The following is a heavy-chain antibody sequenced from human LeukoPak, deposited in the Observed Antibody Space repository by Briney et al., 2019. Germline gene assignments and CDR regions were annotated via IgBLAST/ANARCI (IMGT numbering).Heavy chain of an antibody. D-gene: IGHD2-2*02. J-gene: IGHJ3*02. CDR3: ARLGYCSSTSCYKRNAFDI. V-gene: IGHV1-2*06. CDR1: GYTFTGYY. CDR2: INPNSGGT. Sequence: GASVKVSCKASGYTFTGYYMHWVRQAPGQGLEWMGRINPNSGGTNYAQKFQGRVTMTRDTSISTAYMELSRLRSDDTAVYYCARLGYCSSTSCYKRNAFDIWGQGTMVTVSS.